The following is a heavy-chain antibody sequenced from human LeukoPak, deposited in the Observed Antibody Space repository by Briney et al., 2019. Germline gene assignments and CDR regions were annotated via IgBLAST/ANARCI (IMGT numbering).Heavy chain of an antibody. D-gene: IGHD2-2*01. J-gene: IGHJ4*02. Sequence: GGSLRLSCAASGFTFSSYWMSWVRQAPGKGLEWVSGISGRGASKYYADSLKGRFTISRDNSKNTLYLQMNSLRAEDTAVYYCAKGVVVAPDVTPFDYWGQGTLVTVSS. CDR2: ISGRGASK. V-gene: IGHV3-23*01. CDR3: AKGVVVAPDVTPFDY. CDR1: GFTFSSYW.